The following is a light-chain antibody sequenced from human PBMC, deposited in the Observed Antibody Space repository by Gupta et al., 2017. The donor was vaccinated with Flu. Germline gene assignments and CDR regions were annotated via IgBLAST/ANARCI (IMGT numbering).Light chain of an antibody. CDR3: QQYASSPWT. J-gene: IGKJ1*01. Sequence: ENVLTQSPGTLSLSPGERATLSCRASQSVSGSYLAWYQQKPGQSPRLLIYGASSRATGIPDRFSGSGSGTDFTLTISRLEPEDFAVYFCQQYASSPWTSGQGTKVEVK. CDR1: QSVSGSY. CDR2: GAS. V-gene: IGKV3-20*01.